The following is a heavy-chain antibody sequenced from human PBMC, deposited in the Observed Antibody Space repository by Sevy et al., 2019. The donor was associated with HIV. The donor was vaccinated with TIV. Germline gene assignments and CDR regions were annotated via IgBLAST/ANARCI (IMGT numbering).Heavy chain of an antibody. Sequence: GGSLRLSCAASGFTFSDYYMTWIRQAPGKGLEWVSYISSSGSSVYYADSVKGRFTISRANAKNSLYLQMNSLRAEDTAVYYCARGGLMVRGIMGGFFDPWGQRTLVTVSS. CDR2: ISSSGSSV. D-gene: IGHD3-10*01. J-gene: IGHJ5*02. V-gene: IGHV3-11*01. CDR3: ARGGLMVRGIMGGFFDP. CDR1: GFTFSDYY.